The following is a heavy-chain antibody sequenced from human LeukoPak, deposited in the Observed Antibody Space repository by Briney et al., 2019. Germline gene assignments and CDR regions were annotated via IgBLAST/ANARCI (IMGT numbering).Heavy chain of an antibody. CDR3: ARGVGYYDSSGTIDY. CDR1: GFIVNSNY. Sequence: GGSLRLSCAASGFIVNSNYMNWVRQAPGKGLEWVAVVWYDGSKKYSADSVKGRITISRDDSKNTLYLQMNSLRAEDTAVYYCARGVGYYDSSGTIDYWGQGTLVTVSS. J-gene: IGHJ4*02. CDR2: VWYDGSKK. V-gene: IGHV3-33*08. D-gene: IGHD3-22*01.